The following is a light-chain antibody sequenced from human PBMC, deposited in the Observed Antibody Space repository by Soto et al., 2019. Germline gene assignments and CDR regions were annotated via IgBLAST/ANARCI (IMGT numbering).Light chain of an antibody. CDR1: SSDVGAYNY. J-gene: IGLJ2*01. CDR3: NSFTTSSTLV. V-gene: IGLV2-14*03. Sequence: HSALTQPASVSGSPGQSITISCTGTSSDVGAYNYVSWYQHHPGKAPKLMIYDVSNRPSGVSNRFSGSKSGNTASLTISGLQAEDGSDYYCNSFTTSSTLVFGGGTKLTVI. CDR2: DVS.